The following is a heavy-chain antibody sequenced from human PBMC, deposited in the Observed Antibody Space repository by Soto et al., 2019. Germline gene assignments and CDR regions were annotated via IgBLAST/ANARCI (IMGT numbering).Heavy chain of an antibody. Sequence: QMQLQESGPGLVKPSETLSLTCSVSGASIRSYYWHWIRQPPGKGLEWIGYVYTHDYTRNRSSLKRQVTISVDTSKSQFYLRLNSVTAADTAVYYCASSACHPGDFFYYNGMDVWGQGTTVTVSS. CDR3: ASSACHPGDFFYYNGMDV. CDR2: VYTHDYT. CDR1: GASIRSYY. V-gene: IGHV4-4*08. J-gene: IGHJ6*02. D-gene: IGHD3-10*01.